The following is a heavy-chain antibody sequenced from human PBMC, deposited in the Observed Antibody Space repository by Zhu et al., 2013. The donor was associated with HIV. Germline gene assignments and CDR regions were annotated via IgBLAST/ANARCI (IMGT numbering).Heavy chain of an antibody. Sequence: QVRLEQSGPEVKRPGASVTVSCAASGYNFNNYFINWIRQAPGQGPEWMGWINPVNGNTSYARKFHDRVAVTRATSFDTIYLFLSRLRPDDTAVYFCARGLTRTLSLNHGRAAFDLWGQG. CDR3: ARGLTRTLSLNHGRAAFDL. CDR1: GYNFNNYF. CDR2: INPVNGNT. V-gene: IGHV1-2*02. J-gene: IGHJ3*01.